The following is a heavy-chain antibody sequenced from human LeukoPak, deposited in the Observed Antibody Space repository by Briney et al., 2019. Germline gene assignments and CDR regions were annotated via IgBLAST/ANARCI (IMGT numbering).Heavy chain of an antibody. CDR3: ARDFRFLDDY. J-gene: IGHJ4*02. Sequence: TGGSLRLSCAASGFTFNSYEMTWVRRAPGKGLDWVAYISSSGNTIYYGDSVKGRFTISRDNAKNSLYLQMNSLRAEDTAMYYCARDFRFLDDYWGQGTLVTVSS. V-gene: IGHV3-48*03. CDR1: GFTFNSYE. D-gene: IGHD3-3*01. CDR2: ISSSGNTI.